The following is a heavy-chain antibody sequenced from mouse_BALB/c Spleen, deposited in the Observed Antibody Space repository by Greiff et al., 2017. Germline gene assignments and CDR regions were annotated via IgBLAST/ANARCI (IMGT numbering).Heavy chain of an antibody. CDR1: GFNIKDTY. CDR2: IDPANGNT. CDR3: ARQDGTPWFAY. Sequence: EVQPQQSGAELVKPGASVKLSCTASGFNIKDTYMHWVKQRPEQGLEWIGRIDPANGNTKYDPKFQGKATITADTSSNTAYLQLSSLTSEDTAVYYCARQDGTPWFAYWGQGTLVTVSA. D-gene: IGHD2-1*01. V-gene: IGHV14-3*02. J-gene: IGHJ3*01.